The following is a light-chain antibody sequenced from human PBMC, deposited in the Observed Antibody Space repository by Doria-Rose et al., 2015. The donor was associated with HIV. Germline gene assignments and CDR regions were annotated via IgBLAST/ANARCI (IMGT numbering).Light chain of an antibody. Sequence: TQSPGTLSLSPGERATLSCRASQSFSSTYLARYQQKPGQAPSLLIYDGSTRATGIPDRFSASGSGTDFALTINRLEPEDFALYYCRQYGTSWTFGQGTKVEI. CDR1: QSFSSTY. CDR2: DGS. V-gene: IGKV3-20*01. CDR3: RQYGTSWT. J-gene: IGKJ1*01.